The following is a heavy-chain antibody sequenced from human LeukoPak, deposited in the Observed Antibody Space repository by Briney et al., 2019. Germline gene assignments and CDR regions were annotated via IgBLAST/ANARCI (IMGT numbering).Heavy chain of an antibody. CDR2: ISGSGGST. CDR3: ANRYGDYEFH. CDR1: GFTFGSYA. Sequence: GGSLRLSCAASGFTFGSYAMSWVRQAPGKGLEWVSAISGSGGSTYYADSVKGRFTISRDNSKNTLYLQMNSLRAEDTAVYYCANRYGDYEFHWGQGTLVTVSS. V-gene: IGHV3-23*01. D-gene: IGHD4-17*01. J-gene: IGHJ4*02.